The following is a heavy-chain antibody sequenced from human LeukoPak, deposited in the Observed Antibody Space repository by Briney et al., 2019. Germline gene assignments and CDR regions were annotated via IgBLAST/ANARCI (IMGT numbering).Heavy chain of an antibody. D-gene: IGHD3-22*01. V-gene: IGHV4-31*03. Sequence: SETLSLTCTVSGGSISSGGYYWSWIRQHPGKGLEWIGYIYYSGSTYYNPSLKSRVIISVDTSKNQFSLKLSSVTAADTAVYYCARAVGHYYDSSGYHTSDAFDIWGQGTMVTVSS. CDR1: GGSISSGGYY. J-gene: IGHJ3*02. CDR2: IYYSGST. CDR3: ARAVGHYYDSSGYHTSDAFDI.